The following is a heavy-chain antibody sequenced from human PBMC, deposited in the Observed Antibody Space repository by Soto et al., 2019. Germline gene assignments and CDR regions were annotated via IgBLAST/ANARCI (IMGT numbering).Heavy chain of an antibody. CDR2: ISYDGSNK. Sequence: QSGGSLRLSCAASGFTFSSYAMHWVRQAPGKGLEWVAVISYDGSNKYYADSVKGRFTISRDNSKNTLYLQMNSLRAEDTAVYYCAKDGYCISTRCLPLYYYYGMDVWGQGTTVTVSS. CDR3: AKDGYCISTRCLPLYYYYGMDV. J-gene: IGHJ6*02. V-gene: IGHV3-30-3*01. CDR1: GFTFSSYA. D-gene: IGHD2-2*03.